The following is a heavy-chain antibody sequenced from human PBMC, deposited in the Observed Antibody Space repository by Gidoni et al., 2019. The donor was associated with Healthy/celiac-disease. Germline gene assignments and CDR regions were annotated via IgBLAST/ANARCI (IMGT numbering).Heavy chain of an antibody. D-gene: IGHD3-3*01. CDR2: IYYSGST. CDR3: ATENVLRFWENRRPNWFDP. Sequence: LQLQESGPGLVKPSETLSLTCTVSGCSISSSSYYWGWIRQPPGKGLEWIGSIYYSGSTYYNTSIKSRVTILIDTYKNQVSLKMSYVTAADTAVYYCATENVLRFWENRRPNWFDPWGQGTLVTVSS. CDR1: GCSISSSSYY. J-gene: IGHJ5*02. V-gene: IGHV4-39*07.